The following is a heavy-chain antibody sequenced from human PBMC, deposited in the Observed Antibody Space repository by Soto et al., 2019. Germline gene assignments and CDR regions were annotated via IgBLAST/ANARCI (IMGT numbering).Heavy chain of an antibody. CDR1: GGTFSRSG. D-gene: IGHD3-16*02. CDR3: ARWPQPRYTADPYAVDV. CDR2: IVPSLDTT. J-gene: IGHJ6*02. Sequence: QVHLVQSGTEVKKPGSSVKVSCKASGGTFSRSGFSWVRQAPGHGLEWMGMIVPSLDTTNYAQKFQARVTITADEVTSTAYMELRSLRSEDTAVYYCARWPQPRYTADPYAVDVWGQGTRVIVSS. V-gene: IGHV1-69*11.